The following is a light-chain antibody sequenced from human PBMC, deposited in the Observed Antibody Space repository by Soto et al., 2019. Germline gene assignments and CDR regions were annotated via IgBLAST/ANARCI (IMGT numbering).Light chain of an antibody. V-gene: IGKV3-20*01. CDR1: QSVSSSY. Sequence: EIVLTQSPGTLSLSPGERATLSCRASQSVSSSYLAWYQQKPGQAPRLLIYGASIRATGIPDKFSGSGSGTDFTITISRLEPEDFAVYYCQQYGSSPPYTFGQGTKLEIK. CDR3: QQYGSSPPYT. J-gene: IGKJ2*01. CDR2: GAS.